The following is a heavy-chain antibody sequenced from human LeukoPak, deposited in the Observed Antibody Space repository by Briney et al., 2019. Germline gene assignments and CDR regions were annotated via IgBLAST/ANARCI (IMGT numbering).Heavy chain of an antibody. CDR1: GFIVSGKY. Sequence: GGSLRLSCAASGFIVSGKYMSWARQAPGKGLEWVSVIRSGGSTSYADSVKGRFTISRDNSKNTLYLQMNSLRAEDTAVYYCAREGSFDSSGYNDALDIWGQGTMVAVSA. J-gene: IGHJ3*02. D-gene: IGHD3-22*01. V-gene: IGHV3-53*01. CDR2: IRSGGST. CDR3: AREGSFDSSGYNDALDI.